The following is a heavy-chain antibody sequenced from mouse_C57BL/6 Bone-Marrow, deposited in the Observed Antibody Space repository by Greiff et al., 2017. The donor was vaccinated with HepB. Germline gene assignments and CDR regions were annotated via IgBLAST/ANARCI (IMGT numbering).Heavy chain of an antibody. CDR3: ARWGYYYGSSYDWYFDV. J-gene: IGHJ1*03. CDR2: INPNNGGT. CDR1: GYTFTDYN. V-gene: IGHV1-18*01. D-gene: IGHD1-1*01. Sequence: EVQLQHSGPELVKPGASVKIPCKASGYTFTDYNMDWVKQSHGKSLEWIGDINPNNGGTIYNQKFKGKATLTVDKSSSTAYMELRSLTSEDTAVYYCARWGYYYGSSYDWYFDVWGTGTTVTVSS.